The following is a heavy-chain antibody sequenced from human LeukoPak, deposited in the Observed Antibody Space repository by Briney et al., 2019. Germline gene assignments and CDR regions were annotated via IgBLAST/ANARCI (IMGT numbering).Heavy chain of an antibody. CDR3: ARDLVSTSSSLDY. CDR2: ISYDGSNK. CDR1: GFTFSSYA. J-gene: IGHJ4*02. D-gene: IGHD6-6*01. V-gene: IGHV3-30-3*01. Sequence: GGSLRLSCAASGFTFSSYAMYWVRQAPGKGLEWVAVISYDGSNKYYADSVKGRFTISRDNSKNTLYLQMNSLRAEDTAVYYCARDLVSTSSSLDYWGQGTLVTVSS.